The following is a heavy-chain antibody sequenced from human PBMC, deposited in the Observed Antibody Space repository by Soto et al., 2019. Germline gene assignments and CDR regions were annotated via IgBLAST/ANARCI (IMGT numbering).Heavy chain of an antibody. CDR3: ARVASRAAFY. D-gene: IGHD6-6*01. Sequence: EVQLVESGGGLVQPGGSLRLSCIASGFTFSKYWMRWGRQAPGKGLEWVANIKQDGIEKYYVDSVKVRFTISRDNVKNSLYLQMNSLRAEDTYLYYCARVASRAAFYWGQGTLVIVSA. J-gene: IGHJ4*02. CDR2: IKQDGIEK. V-gene: IGHV3-7*05. CDR1: GFTFSKYW.